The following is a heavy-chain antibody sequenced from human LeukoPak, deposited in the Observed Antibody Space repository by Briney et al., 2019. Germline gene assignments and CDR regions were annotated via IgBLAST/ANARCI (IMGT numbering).Heavy chain of an antibody. J-gene: IGHJ4*02. D-gene: IGHD1-26*01. V-gene: IGHV3-15*01. CDR1: GLPFREAW. CDR2: IRSKNHGGTA. CDR3: AKDVPLTRGGALVY. Sequence: GGSLRLSRTASGLPFREAWMTWVRLAPGKGLEWVGHIRSKNHGGTAEYAASVRGRFTISRDDSKNTIYLEMYRLRTDDTAIYYCAKDVPLTRGGALVYWGQGAPVTVSS.